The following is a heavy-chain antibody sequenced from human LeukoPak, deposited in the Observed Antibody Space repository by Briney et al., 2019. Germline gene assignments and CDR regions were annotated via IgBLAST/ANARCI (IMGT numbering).Heavy chain of an antibody. J-gene: IGHJ4*02. CDR1: GFTFSSYW. D-gene: IGHD6-13*01. Sequence: SGGSLRLSCAASGFTFSSYWMSWVRQAPGKGLERVANIKQDGSEKYYVDSVKGRFTISRDNAKNSLYLQMNSLRAEDTAVYYCARVTHSSSWYGYRYWGQGTLVTVSS. CDR2: IKQDGSEK. CDR3: ARVTHSSSWYGYRY. V-gene: IGHV3-7*01.